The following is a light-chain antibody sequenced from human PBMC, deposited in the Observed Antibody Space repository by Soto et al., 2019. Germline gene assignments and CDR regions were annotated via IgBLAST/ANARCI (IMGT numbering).Light chain of an antibody. Sequence: DIQMTQSPSSLSASVGDRVTITCRASQTTSHYLNWYQEKPGKAPKLLIYAASSLQSGVPSRFSGSGSETDFTLNISSLQPEDFATYYCQQSYSTRWTFGQGTKVEIK. CDR1: QTTSHY. CDR3: QQSYSTRWT. CDR2: AAS. J-gene: IGKJ1*01. V-gene: IGKV1-39*01.